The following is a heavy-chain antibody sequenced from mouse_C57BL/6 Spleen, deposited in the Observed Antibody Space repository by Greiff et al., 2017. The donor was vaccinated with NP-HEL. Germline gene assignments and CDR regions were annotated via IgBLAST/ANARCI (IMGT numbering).Heavy chain of an antibody. CDR2: IYWDDDK. J-gene: IGHJ1*03. CDR3: ARRALSAGVATDWYFDV. D-gene: IGHD1-1*01. Sequence: QVQLQQSGPGILQSSQTLSLTCSFSGFSLSTSGMGVSWIRQPSGKGLEWLAHIYWDDDKRYNPSLKSRLTISKDTSRNQVFLKITSVDTADTATYYCARRALSAGVATDWYFDVWGTGTTVTVSS. V-gene: IGHV8-12*01. CDR1: GFSLSTSGMG.